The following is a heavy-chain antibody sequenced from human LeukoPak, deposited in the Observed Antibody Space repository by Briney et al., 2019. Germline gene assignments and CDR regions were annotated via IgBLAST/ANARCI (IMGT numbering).Heavy chain of an antibody. Sequence: GGSLRLSCAASGFTFSSYSMTWVRQAPGKGLEWVSSISSSSSYIYYADSVKGRFTISRDNAKNSLYLQMNSLRAEGTAVYYCARAPYDSSGYYYGWGQGTLVTVSS. D-gene: IGHD3-22*01. CDR2: ISSSSSYI. CDR3: ARAPYDSSGYYYG. V-gene: IGHV3-21*01. CDR1: GFTFSSYS. J-gene: IGHJ4*02.